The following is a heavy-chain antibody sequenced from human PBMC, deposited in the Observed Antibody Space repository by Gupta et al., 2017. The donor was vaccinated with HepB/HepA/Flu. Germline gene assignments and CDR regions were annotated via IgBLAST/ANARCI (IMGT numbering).Heavy chain of an antibody. D-gene: IGHD2-2*01. CDR1: GYSFTSYW. V-gene: IGHV5-51*01. J-gene: IGHJ4*02. CDR2: IYPGDSDT. Sequence: EVQLVQSGAEVKKPGESLKISCKGSGYSFTSYWIGWVRQRPGKGLEWMGIIYPGDSDTRYSPSFQGQVTISADKSISTAYLQWSSLKASDTAMYYCARHFDCSSTSGYLVDYWGQGTLVTVSS. CDR3: ARHFDCSSTSGYLVDY.